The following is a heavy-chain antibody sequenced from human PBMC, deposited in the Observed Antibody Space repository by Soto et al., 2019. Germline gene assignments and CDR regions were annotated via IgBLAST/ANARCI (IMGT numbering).Heavy chain of an antibody. J-gene: IGHJ6*02. D-gene: IGHD7-27*01. CDR3: ARDLGSYYYYGMDV. CDR1: GYTFTGYY. V-gene: IGHV1-2*02. Sequence: ASVKVSCKASGYTFTGYYMHWVRQAPGQGLEWMGWINPNSGGTNYAQKFQGRVTTTRDTSISTAYMELSRLRSDDTAVYYCARDLGSYYYYGMDVWGQGTTVTVSS. CDR2: INPNSGGT.